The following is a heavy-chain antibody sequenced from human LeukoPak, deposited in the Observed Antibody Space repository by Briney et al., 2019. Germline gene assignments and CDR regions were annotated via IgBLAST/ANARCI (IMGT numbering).Heavy chain of an antibody. CDR1: GFTFSSYA. D-gene: IGHD1-26*01. Sequence: GGSLRLSCAASGFTFSSYAMHWVRQAPGKGLEWVAVISYDENTKYYADSVKGRFAISRDNFKNTLSLQMNSLRAEDTAVYYCARDAFNSGSYYPYYWGQGTLVTVSS. CDR3: ARDAFNSGSYYPYY. V-gene: IGHV3-30*09. J-gene: IGHJ4*02. CDR2: ISYDENTK.